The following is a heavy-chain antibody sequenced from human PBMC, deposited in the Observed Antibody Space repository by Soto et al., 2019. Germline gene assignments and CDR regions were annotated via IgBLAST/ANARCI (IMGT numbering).Heavy chain of an antibody. V-gene: IGHV1-3*01. CDR3: ARDGDCSGGSCFLFDP. Sequence: ASVKVSCKASGYTFTSYAMHWVLQAPGQRLEWMGWINAGNGNTKYSQKFQGRVTITRDTSASTAYMELSSLRSEDTAVYYCARDGDCSGGSCFLFDPWGQGTLVTVSS. CDR2: INAGNGNT. J-gene: IGHJ5*02. CDR1: GYTFTSYA. D-gene: IGHD2-15*01.